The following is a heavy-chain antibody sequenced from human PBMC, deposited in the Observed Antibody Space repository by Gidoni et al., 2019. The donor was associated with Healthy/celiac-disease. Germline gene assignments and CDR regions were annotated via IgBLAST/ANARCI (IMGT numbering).Heavy chain of an antibody. CDR1: GVTFSSYG. J-gene: IGHJ6*02. Sequence: QVQLVEAGGGVVQPGRSLRRSCAASGVTFSSYGMHGVRQAPGKGLEWVSVIWYDGSNKYYADSVLGRFTISRDNSKLTLYLQITSLGAEDTAVSYCARAGVVVVPAARACFHYGIDVWGQGTTVTVSS. V-gene: IGHV3-33*01. D-gene: IGHD2-2*01. CDR2: IWYDGSNK. CDR3: ARAGVVVVPAARACFHYGIDV.